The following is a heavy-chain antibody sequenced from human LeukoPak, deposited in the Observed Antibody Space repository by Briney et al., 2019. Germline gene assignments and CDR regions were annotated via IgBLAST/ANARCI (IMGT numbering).Heavy chain of an antibody. Sequence: PSETLSLTCTVSGGSISSSSYYWGWIRQPPGKGLEWIGSIYYSGSTYYNPSLKSRVTISVDTSKNQFSLKLSSVTAADTAVYYCARGSFAVGATDYWGQGTLVTVSS. D-gene: IGHD1-26*01. J-gene: IGHJ4*02. CDR3: ARGSFAVGATDY. V-gene: IGHV4-39*07. CDR1: GGSISSSSYY. CDR2: IYYSGST.